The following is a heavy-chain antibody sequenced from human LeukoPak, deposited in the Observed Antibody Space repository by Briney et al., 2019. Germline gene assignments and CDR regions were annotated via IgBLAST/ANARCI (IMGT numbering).Heavy chain of an antibody. Sequence: PSETLSLTCTVSGGSISSYYWSWIRQPPGKGLEWIGYIYYSGSTNYNPSLKSRVTISADTSKTRFSLRLSSVTAADTAVYYCARDRDGGPPIWGQGTMVTVSS. CDR1: GGSISSYY. CDR2: IYYSGST. J-gene: IGHJ3*02. V-gene: IGHV4-59*01. CDR3: ARDRDGGPPI. D-gene: IGHD4-23*01.